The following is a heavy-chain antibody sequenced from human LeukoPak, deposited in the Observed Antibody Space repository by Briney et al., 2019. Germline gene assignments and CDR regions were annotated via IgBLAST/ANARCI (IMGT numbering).Heavy chain of an antibody. CDR3: ARDLLMVYARP. V-gene: IGHV3-53*01. J-gene: IGHJ5*02. D-gene: IGHD2-8*01. Sequence: GGSLRLSCAASGFTFSSNYMSWVRQAPGKGLEWVSVIYSGGSTYYADSVKGRFTISRDNSKNTLYLQMNSLRAEDTAVYYCARDLLMVYARPWGQGTLVTVSS. CDR2: IYSGGST. CDR1: GFTFSSNY.